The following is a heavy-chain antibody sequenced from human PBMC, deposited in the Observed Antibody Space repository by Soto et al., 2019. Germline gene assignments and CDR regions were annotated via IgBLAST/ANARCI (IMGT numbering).Heavy chain of an antibody. CDR2: INQDGSEK. Sequence: EVQLVESGGGLVQPGGSLRLSCAASGFTFSSYVMRWVRQAPGKGLEWVANINQDGSEKYYVDSVKGRFTISRDNAKNSVYLQMNSLRAEDTAVYYCARDSGAATGWGKGTMVTVSS. CDR1: GFTFSSYV. J-gene: IGHJ3*01. V-gene: IGHV3-7*03. CDR3: ARDSGAATG. D-gene: IGHD2-15*01.